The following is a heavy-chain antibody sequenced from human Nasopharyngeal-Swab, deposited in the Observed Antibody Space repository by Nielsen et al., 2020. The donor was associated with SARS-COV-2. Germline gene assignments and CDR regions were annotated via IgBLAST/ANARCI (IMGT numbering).Heavy chain of an antibody. Sequence: GGSLRLSCAASGFTFSNYATSWVRHAPGRGLEWVSVISGSGGATHSADSAKGRFAISRDNSKNTLYLQMNSLRAEDTAVYYSAKHTAGWFGGDAFEIWGQGTVVTVSS. V-gene: IGHV3-23*01. CDR1: GFTFSNYA. CDR3: AKHTAGWFGGDAFEI. CDR2: ISGSGGAT. J-gene: IGHJ3*02. D-gene: IGHD3-10*01.